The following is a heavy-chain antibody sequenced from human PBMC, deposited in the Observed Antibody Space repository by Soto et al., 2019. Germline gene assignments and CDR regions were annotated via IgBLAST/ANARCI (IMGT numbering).Heavy chain of an antibody. V-gene: IGHV4-59*01. CDR3: ARVLAAAGFRELFSYYYYYMDV. CDR2: IYYSGST. CDR1: GGSISSYY. D-gene: IGHD6-13*01. Sequence: PSETLSLTCTVSGGSISSYYWSWFRQPPGKGLEWIGYIYYSGSTNYNPSLKSRVTISVDTSKNQFSLKLSSVTAADTAVYYCARVLAAAGFRELFSYYYYYMDVWGNGTTVTVSS. J-gene: IGHJ6*03.